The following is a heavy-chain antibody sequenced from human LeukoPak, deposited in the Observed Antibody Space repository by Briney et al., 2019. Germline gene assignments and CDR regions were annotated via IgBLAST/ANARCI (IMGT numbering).Heavy chain of an antibody. J-gene: IGHJ3*02. D-gene: IGHD3-10*01. Sequence: GGSLRLSCAASGFTVRGNYMSWVRQAPGKGLEWVSVIYSGGRTYYADSVKGRFTISRDNAKNTLYLQMNSLRAEDTAVYYCARERVGVGELLRPNVAFDIWGQGKMVTVSS. CDR3: ARERVGVGELLRPNVAFDI. CDR2: IYSGGRT. CDR1: GFTVRGNY. V-gene: IGHV3-66*01.